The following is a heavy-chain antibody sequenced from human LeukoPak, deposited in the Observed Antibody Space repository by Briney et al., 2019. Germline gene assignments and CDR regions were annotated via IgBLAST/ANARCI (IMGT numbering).Heavy chain of an antibody. CDR1: GYTFIGDG. CDR2: ISGYNGNT. D-gene: IGHD2-21*02. J-gene: IGHJ2*01. V-gene: IGHV1-18*01. CDR3: AGGLGVVTAQSEQPKPRYFDL. Sequence: ASGKVSCKASGYTFIGDGISGVRQAPGQGLEWMGWISGYNGNTNYAQNLQGRVTMTTDTSTSTAYMELRSLRSDDTAVCYCAGGLGVVTAQSEQPKPRYFDLWGRGTQVTVSS.